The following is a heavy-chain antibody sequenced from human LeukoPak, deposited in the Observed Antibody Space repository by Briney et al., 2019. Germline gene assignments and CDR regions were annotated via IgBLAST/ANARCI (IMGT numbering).Heavy chain of an antibody. J-gene: IGHJ4*02. CDR3: ARAWDYVWGSYPGVPGY. Sequence: GGTLTLSCAASGFTFSSYSMNWVRQAPGKGLEWVPSISSSRSYIYYADSVKGRFTISRDNAKNSLSLQMNSLRAEDTAVYYCARAWDYVWGSYPGVPGYWGQGTLVTVSS. CDR1: GFTFSSYS. CDR2: ISSSRSYI. V-gene: IGHV3-21*01. D-gene: IGHD3-16*02.